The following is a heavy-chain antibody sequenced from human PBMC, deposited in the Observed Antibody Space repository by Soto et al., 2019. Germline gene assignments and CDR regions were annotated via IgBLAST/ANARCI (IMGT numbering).Heavy chain of an antibody. V-gene: IGHV5-51*01. CDR2: IWPGDSET. J-gene: IGHJ6*02. CDR1: GYTFTSHW. Sequence: GASLKISCKAYGYTFTSHWIGWVRQMPGKGLEWMGIIWPGDSETRYSPSFQGQVTISADKSISTVYLQWSSLKASDTAIYYCARRGRRVDQGYKYYDMDVWGQGTTVTVSS. D-gene: IGHD5-12*01. CDR3: ARRGRRVDQGYKYYDMDV.